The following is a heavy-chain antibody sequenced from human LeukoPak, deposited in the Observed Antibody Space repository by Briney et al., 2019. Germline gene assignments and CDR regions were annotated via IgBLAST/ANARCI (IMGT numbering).Heavy chain of an antibody. Sequence: GSLRLSCAASGFTFSTYAMRWVRQAPGKGLGWVSVIGLGGEIRYYADSVKGGSTISGDNSKNTLYMEMNTRRAEDTAVYYCARGGKSTSRFDSWGQGTLVTVSS. CDR2: IGLGGEIR. J-gene: IGHJ5*01. D-gene: IGHD3-16*01. CDR3: ARGGKSTSRFDS. V-gene: IGHV3-23*01. CDR1: GFTFSTYA.